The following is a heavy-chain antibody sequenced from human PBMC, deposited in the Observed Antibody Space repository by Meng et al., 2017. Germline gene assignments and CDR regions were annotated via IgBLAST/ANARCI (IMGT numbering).Heavy chain of an antibody. CDR3: ARETTVTASDFDY. D-gene: IGHD4-11*01. Sequence: SCAISGDSVSSNSAAWSWIRQSPSRGLEWLGRTYYRSKWYNDYAVSVKSRITSNPDTSKNQFSLQLNSVTPEDTAVYYCARETTVTASDFDYWGQGTLVTVSS. CDR2: TYYRSKWYN. V-gene: IGHV6-1*01. CDR1: GDSVSSNSAA. J-gene: IGHJ4*02.